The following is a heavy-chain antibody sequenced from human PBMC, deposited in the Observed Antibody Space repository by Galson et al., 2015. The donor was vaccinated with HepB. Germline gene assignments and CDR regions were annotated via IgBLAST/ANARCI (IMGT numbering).Heavy chain of an antibody. CDR2: ISSSSSTI. D-gene: IGHD5-24*01. J-gene: IGHJ4*02. V-gene: IGHV3-48*02. CDR1: GFTFSSYS. Sequence: SLRLSCAASGFTFSSYSMNWVRQAPGKGLEWVSYISSSSSTIYYADSVKGRFTISRDNAKNSLYLQMNSLRDEDTAVYYCARGNTRRDGYKSHPFDYWGQGTLVTVSS. CDR3: ARGNTRRDGYKSHPFDY.